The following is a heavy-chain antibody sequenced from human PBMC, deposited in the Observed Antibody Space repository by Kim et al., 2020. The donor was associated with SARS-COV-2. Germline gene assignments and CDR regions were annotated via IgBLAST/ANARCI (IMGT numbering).Heavy chain of an antibody. Sequence: LSLTCAASGFTFSNYKMNWVRQAPWTGLGWVSYISGSCTNIYYADSVEGGFCITSDNAKNSQYLQIHSLKAVTPAHYCFSSNQEREENSADPIVDYW. D-gene: IGHD6-13*01. CDR1: GFTFSNYK. J-gene: IGHJ4*01. CDR2: ISGSCTNI. CDR3: SSNQEREENSADPIVDY. V-gene: IGHV3-48*03.